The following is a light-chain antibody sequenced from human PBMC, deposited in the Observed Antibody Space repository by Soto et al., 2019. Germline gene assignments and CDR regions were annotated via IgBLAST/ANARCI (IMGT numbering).Light chain of an antibody. V-gene: IGLV2-14*01. J-gene: IGLJ1*01. CDR2: KVS. CDR1: SRDVAVYSY. CDR3: TSPTPGSLYV. Sequence: QSVLTQPRSVSGSPGQSVTVSCTGTSRDVAVYSYVSWFQQHPGKAPQLLIYKVSNRPSGISNRFSGSKSGNTASLTISGLQAEDEADYFCTSPTPGSLYVFGSGTKVTVL.